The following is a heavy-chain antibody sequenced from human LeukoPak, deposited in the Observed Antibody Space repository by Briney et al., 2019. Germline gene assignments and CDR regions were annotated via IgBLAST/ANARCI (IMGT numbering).Heavy chain of an antibody. V-gene: IGHV5-51*01. CDR2: IYPRDSDT. CDR1: GYSFDTYW. D-gene: IGHD3-9*01. J-gene: IGHJ3*02. CDR3: ARQTYVLRYFDWLSSNAFDI. Sequence: GESLKISCKTSGYSFDTYWIGWVRQTPGQGLEWMGIIYPRDSDTRYSPSFQGQVTISADKSISTAYLQWSSLKASDTAMYYCARQTYVLRYFDWLSSNAFDIWGQGTMVTVSS.